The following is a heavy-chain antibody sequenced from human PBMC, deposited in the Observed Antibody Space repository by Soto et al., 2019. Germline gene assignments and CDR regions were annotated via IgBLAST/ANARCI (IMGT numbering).Heavy chain of an antibody. D-gene: IGHD3-16*01. CDR1: GGSISSGGYY. V-gene: IGHV4-31*03. J-gene: IGHJ4*02. CDR3: ARAWGGYFDY. Sequence: QVQLRESGPGLVKPSQTLSLTCTVSGGSISSGGYYWSWIRPHPGKGLEWIGYIYYSGRTYYTPSIKSRVTIPVDTSKTHVALKLCSGTAADTAVYYCARAWGGYFDYWGQGTLVTVSS. CDR2: IYYSGRT.